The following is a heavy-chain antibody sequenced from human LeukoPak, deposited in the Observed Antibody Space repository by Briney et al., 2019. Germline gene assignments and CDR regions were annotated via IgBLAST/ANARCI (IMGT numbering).Heavy chain of an antibody. CDR2: VSGSGDNT. CDR3: ARWGNDYSQFDS. J-gene: IGHJ4*02. Sequence: GGSLRLSCAASGFTFNNYAMTWVRQAPGKGLEWVSVVSGSGDNTNYADSVKGRFTISRDNSKNTLFLQMNSLRTEDTAVYFCARWGNDYSQFDSWGQGTLVTVSS. D-gene: IGHD4-11*01. CDR1: GFTFNNYA. V-gene: IGHV3-23*01.